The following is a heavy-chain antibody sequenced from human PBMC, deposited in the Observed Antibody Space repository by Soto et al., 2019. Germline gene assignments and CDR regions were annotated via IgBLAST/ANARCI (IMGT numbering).Heavy chain of an antibody. J-gene: IGHJ5*02. CDR1: GYNFTSFW. Sequence: GESLKISCKASGYNFTSFWICWVRQMPGKGLEWMGIIYPGDSNTKYSPSFQGQVTISADQSISAAFLQWSSLKASDTAKYFCARLPGTYEFWTRGSWFDPWGQGTLVTVSS. CDR2: IYPGDSNT. D-gene: IGHD3-3*01. V-gene: IGHV5-51*01. CDR3: ARLPGTYEFWTRGSWFDP.